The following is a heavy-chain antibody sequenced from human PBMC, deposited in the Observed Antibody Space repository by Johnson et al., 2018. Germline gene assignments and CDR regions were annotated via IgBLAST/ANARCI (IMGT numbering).Heavy chain of an antibody. D-gene: IGHD3-22*01. CDR3: AREGYYDRSGYYPGAFDI. V-gene: IGHV3-NL1*01. CDR2: IYSGGST. Sequence: QVQLVESGGGVVQPGRSLRLSCAASGFSFSSYAMHWVRQAPGKGLEWVSVIYSGGSTYYADSVKGRFTISRDNSKNTLYLQMNSLRAEDTAVYYCAREGYYDRSGYYPGAFDIWGQGTMVTVSS. CDR1: GFSFSSYA. J-gene: IGHJ3*02.